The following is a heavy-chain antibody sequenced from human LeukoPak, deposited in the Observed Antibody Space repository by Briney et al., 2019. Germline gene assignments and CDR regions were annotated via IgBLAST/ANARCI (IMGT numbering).Heavy chain of an antibody. Sequence: SETLSLTCAVYGGSFSGYYWSWVRQPPGKGLEWIGEINHSGSTNYNPSLKSRVTISVDTSKNQFSLKLSSVTAADTAVYYCARGPIRITMVRGVIIGYYYYGMDVWGQGTTVTVSS. D-gene: IGHD3-10*01. V-gene: IGHV4-34*01. CDR1: GGSFSGYY. J-gene: IGHJ6*02. CDR3: ARGPIRITMVRGVIIGYYYYGMDV. CDR2: INHSGST.